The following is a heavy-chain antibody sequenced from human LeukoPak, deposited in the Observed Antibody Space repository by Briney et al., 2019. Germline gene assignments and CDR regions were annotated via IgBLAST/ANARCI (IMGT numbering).Heavy chain of an antibody. CDR2: IKQDGSEK. D-gene: IGHD6-13*01. CDR1: GFTFSSYW. CDR3: ARSLDSSSQIYYYYYGMDV. Sequence: GGSLRLSCAASGFTFSSYWMSWVRQAPGKGLEWVANIKQDGSEKYYVDSVKGRFTISRDNAKNSLYLQMNSLRAEDTAVYYCARSLDSSSQIYYYYYGMDVWGQGTTVTVSS. V-gene: IGHV3-7*01. J-gene: IGHJ6*02.